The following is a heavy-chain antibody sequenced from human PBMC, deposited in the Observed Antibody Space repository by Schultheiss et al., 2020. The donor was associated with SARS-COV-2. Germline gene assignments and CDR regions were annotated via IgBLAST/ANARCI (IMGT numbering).Heavy chain of an antibody. CDR2: IKQDGSEK. CDR3: ARGDGLMGYYYGSGSYYYFDY. V-gene: IGHV3-7*01. CDR1: GYTLTELS. D-gene: IGHD3-10*01. Sequence: SCKVSGYTLTELSMHWVRQAPGKGLEWVANIKQDGSEKYYVDSVKGRFTISRDNAKNSLYLQMNSLRAEDTAVYYCARGDGLMGYYYGSGSYYYFDYWGQGTLVTVSS. J-gene: IGHJ4*02.